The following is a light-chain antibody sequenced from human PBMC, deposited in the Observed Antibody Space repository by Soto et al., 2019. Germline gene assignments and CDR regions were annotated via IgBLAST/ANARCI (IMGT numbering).Light chain of an antibody. Sequence: DVVMTQTPLSLSVAPGQPASISCKSSQSLLHITGETFLFWYLQKPGQSPQLLIYEVSTLVSGVPDRFSGSGSGTDFTLEISRVEPDDVGIYYCMQSTQLPPTFGQGTRLGIE. J-gene: IGKJ5*01. V-gene: IGKV2D-29*02. CDR1: QSLLHITGETF. CDR3: MQSTQLPPT. CDR2: EVS.